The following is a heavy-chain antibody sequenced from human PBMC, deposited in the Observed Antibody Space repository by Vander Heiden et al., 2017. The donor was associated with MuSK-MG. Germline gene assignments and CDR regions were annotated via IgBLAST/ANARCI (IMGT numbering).Heavy chain of an antibody. Sequence: GQLLESGGTLVQPGGSLGVPCAASGFSFSNYAMTWVRQGPGKGLEWVSAISGSGATTYYADSVKGRFTISRDNSKNTLFLYMKSLRADDTAVYYCAKDTGEFVTGWFDPWGQGTLVTVSS. CDR2: ISGSGATT. V-gene: IGHV3-23*01. CDR1: GFSFSNYA. CDR3: AKDTGEFVTGWFDP. D-gene: IGHD3-16*01. J-gene: IGHJ5*02.